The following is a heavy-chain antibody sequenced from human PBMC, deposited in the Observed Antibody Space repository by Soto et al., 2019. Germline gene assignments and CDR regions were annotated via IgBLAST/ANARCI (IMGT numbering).Heavy chain of an antibody. CDR1: GLTFSSYA. CDR2: IGARSVST. D-gene: IGHD6-13*01. V-gene: IGHV3-23*01. Sequence: GGSLRLSCAASGLTFSSYAMSWVRQAPGKGLEWVSVIGARSVSTYYADSVKGRFTISRDNSRDTLFLQMNSLRAEDTAIYYCAKSSVWYPYFDSWGQGTLVTVSS. J-gene: IGHJ4*02. CDR3: AKSSVWYPYFDS.